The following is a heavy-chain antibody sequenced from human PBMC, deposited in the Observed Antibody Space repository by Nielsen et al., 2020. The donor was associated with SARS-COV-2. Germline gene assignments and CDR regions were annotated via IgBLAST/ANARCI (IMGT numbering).Heavy chain of an antibody. J-gene: IGHJ5*02. CDR1: GYTLTELS. V-gene: IGHV1-24*01. CDR3: ATTYGDYSGPWRGFDP. CDR2: FDPGDGKT. Sequence: ASVKVSCKVSGYTLTELSMHWVRQAPGKGLEWMGSFDPGDGKTIYAQRFQGRVTMTEDTSTDTAYMELSSLRSEDTAVYYCATTYGDYSGPWRGFDPWGQGTLVTVSS. D-gene: IGHD4-17*01.